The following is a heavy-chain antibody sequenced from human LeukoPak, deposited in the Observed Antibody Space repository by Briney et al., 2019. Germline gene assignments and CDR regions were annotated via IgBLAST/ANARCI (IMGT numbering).Heavy chain of an antibody. D-gene: IGHD4-23*01. Sequence: SETLSLTCTVSGGSLNSYYWSWIRQPAGKGLERIGRIYSSGSTNYNPSLKSRVSMSVDTSKNQFSLKLTSVTAADTAVYYCARGGKATVVTMWGQGILVTVSS. J-gene: IGHJ4*02. CDR2: IYSSGST. V-gene: IGHV4-4*07. CDR3: ARGGKATVVTM. CDR1: GGSLNSYY.